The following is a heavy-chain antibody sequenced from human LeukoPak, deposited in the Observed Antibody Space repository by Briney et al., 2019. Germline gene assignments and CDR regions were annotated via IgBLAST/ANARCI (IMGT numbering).Heavy chain of an antibody. J-gene: IGHJ4*02. CDR1: GYTFTVHY. CDR3: ARDGYSGYD. CDR2: INSNSGDT. Sequence: ASVKVSCKASGYTFTVHYIHWIRQAPGGGLEWMGWINSNSGDTKYAQKFQGRVTMTRDTSISTAYMELSRLRSDDTAVYYCARDGYSGYDWGQGTLVTVSS. V-gene: IGHV1-2*02. D-gene: IGHD5-12*01.